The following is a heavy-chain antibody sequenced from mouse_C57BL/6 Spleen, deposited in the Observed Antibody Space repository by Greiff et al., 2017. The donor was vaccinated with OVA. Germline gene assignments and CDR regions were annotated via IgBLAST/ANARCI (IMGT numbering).Heavy chain of an antibody. CDR2: IDPSDSYT. CDR1: GYTFTSYW. V-gene: IGHV1-69*01. J-gene: IGHJ4*01. CDR3: ARGDYYGSHYSMDY. D-gene: IGHD1-1*01. Sequence: VKLQQPGAELVMPGASVKLSCKASGYTFTSYWMHWVKQRPGQGLEWIGEIDPSDSYTNYNQKFKGKSTLTVDKSSSTAYMQLSSLTSEDSAVYYCARGDYYGSHYSMDYWGQGTSVTVSS.